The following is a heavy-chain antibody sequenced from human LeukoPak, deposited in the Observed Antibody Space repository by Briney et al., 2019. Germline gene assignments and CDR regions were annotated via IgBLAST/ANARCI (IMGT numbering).Heavy chain of an antibody. D-gene: IGHD5-24*01. CDR2: IDWDDDK. Sequence: SGPALVKPTQTLTLTCTFSGFSLSTSGMRVSWIRQPPGKALEWLARIDWDDDKFYSTSLKTRLTISKDTSKNQVVLTMTNMDPVDTATYCCARTRDGYNWGYWFDPWGQGTLVTVSS. CDR3: ARTRDGYNWGYWFDP. J-gene: IGHJ5*02. CDR1: GFSLSTSGMR. V-gene: IGHV2-70*04.